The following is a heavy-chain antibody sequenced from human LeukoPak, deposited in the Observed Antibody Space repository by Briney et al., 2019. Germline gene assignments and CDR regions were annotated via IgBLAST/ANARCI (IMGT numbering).Heavy chain of an antibody. CDR2: IYPGDSDT. CDR1: GYSFTSYR. J-gene: IGHJ4*02. Sequence: GGSLKISCKGSGYSFTSYRIGWVRQMPGKGLEWMGIIYPGDSDTRYSPSFQGQVTISADKSISTAYLQWSSLKASDTAMYYCARRYYYDSSGYYDYWGQGTLVTVSS. V-gene: IGHV5-51*01. D-gene: IGHD3-22*01. CDR3: ARRYYYDSSGYYDY.